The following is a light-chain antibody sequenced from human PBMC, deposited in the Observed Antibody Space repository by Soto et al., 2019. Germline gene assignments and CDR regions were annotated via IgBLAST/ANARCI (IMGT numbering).Light chain of an antibody. CDR1: QSVGTK. J-gene: IGKJ5*01. CDR3: QQYNAA. CDR2: ATS. V-gene: IGKV3-15*01. Sequence: EIVMTQSPATLSVSPGERATLSCRASQSVGTKIAWYQQKPGQAPRLLIFATSTRATDVPARFSGSGSGTEFTLTISSLQSEDFATYYCQQYNAAFGQGTRLEIK.